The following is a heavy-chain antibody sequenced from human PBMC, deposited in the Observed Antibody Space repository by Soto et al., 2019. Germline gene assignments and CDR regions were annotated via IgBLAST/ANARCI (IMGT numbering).Heavy chain of an antibody. V-gene: IGHV4-39*07. J-gene: IGHJ4*02. CDR3: ASDSGYRTDN. Sequence: SETLSLTCTVSGGSISSSSCYWGWIRQPPGKGLEWIVRISYSGSTYYNPSLKSRVTISVDTSKNQFSLKLNSATAADTPIYSCASDSGYRTDNWGQGTLVTVSS. CDR2: ISYSGST. CDR1: GGSISSSSCY. D-gene: IGHD3-10*01.